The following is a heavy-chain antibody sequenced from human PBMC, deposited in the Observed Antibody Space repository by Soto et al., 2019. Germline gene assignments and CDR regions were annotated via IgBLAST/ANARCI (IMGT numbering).Heavy chain of an antibody. J-gene: IGHJ6*02. Sequence: SETLSLTCTVSGGSIRSGGYYWSWVRQNPRRGLEWIGNIYYSGNTYYNPSLKSRLTISVDTSKNQFSLNLSSVTAADTAVYYCARDRLMATAGTARHYFGLDVWGRGTTVTVSS. CDR3: ARDRLMATAGTARHYFGLDV. D-gene: IGHD5-18*01. V-gene: IGHV4-31*03. CDR1: GGSIRSGGYY. CDR2: IYYSGNT.